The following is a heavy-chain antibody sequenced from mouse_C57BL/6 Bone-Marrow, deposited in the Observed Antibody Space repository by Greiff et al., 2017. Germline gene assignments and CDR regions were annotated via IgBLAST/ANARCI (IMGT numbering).Heavy chain of an antibody. CDR1: GYTFTSYT. Sequence: LVESGAELARPGASVKMSCKASGYTFTSYTMHWVKQRPGQGLEWIGYINPSSGYTKYNQKFKDKATMTADKSSSTAYMQLSMLTAEDSAVYYCARFTTVVARGFAYWGQGTLVTVSA. D-gene: IGHD1-1*01. V-gene: IGHV1-4*01. CDR2: INPSSGYT. J-gene: IGHJ3*01. CDR3: ARFTTVVARGFAY.